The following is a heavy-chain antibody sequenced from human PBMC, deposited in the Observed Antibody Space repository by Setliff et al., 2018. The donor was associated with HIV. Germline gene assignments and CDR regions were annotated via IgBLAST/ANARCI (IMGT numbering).Heavy chain of an antibody. Sequence: PSETLSLTCTVSGGSISNYYWNWTRQPPGKGLEWIGYIYYTGSTNYDPSLKSRVTISLDTSKDQFSLKLSSVTAADTAIYYCARGDNYYYTSGTFHNGLDCFDFWGQGTMVTVSS. V-gene: IGHV4-59*01. CDR3: ARGDNYYYTSGTFHNGLDCFDF. CDR1: GGSISNYY. D-gene: IGHD3-10*01. CDR2: IYYTGST. J-gene: IGHJ3*01.